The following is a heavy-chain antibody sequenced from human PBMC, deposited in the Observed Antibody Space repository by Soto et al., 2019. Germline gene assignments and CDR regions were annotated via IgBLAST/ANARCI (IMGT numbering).Heavy chain of an antibody. CDR1: GGTFSSYA. CDR3: VGRNYGSGTYYRHKQYFYYSGMDV. CDR2: IIPMYGAA. D-gene: IGHD3-10*01. V-gene: IGHV1-69*01. Sequence: QVQLVQSGAEVKKPGSSVKVSCEASGGTFSSYAFSWVRQAPGQGLEWMGGIIPMYGAADYTQNFQGRVTITADESTSTAHMEMSSLSFEDTAAYFCVGRNYGSGTYYRHKQYFYYSGMDVWGQGITVTFAP. J-gene: IGHJ6*01.